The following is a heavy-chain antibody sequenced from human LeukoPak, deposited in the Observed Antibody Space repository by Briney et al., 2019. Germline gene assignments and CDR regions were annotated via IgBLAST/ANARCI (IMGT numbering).Heavy chain of an antibody. V-gene: IGHV3-21*01. D-gene: IGHD3-10*01. CDR1: GFTFTTYW. J-gene: IGHJ4*02. CDR3: AYYYGSGSYSY. Sequence: TGGSLRLSCAASGFTFTTYWMSWVRQAPGKGLEWVSSISSSSSYIYYADSVKGRFTISRDNAKNSLYLQMNSLRAEDTAVYYCAYYYGSGSYSYWGQGTLVTVSS. CDR2: ISSSSSYI.